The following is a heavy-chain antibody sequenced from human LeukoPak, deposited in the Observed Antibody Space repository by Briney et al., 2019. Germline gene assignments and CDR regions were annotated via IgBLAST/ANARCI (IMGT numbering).Heavy chain of an antibody. CDR1: GGSFSGYY. V-gene: IGHV4-34*01. J-gene: IGHJ4*02. Sequence: SETLSLTCAVYGGSFSGYYWSWIRQPPGKGLEWIGEINHSGSTNYNPSLKSRVTISVDTSKNQFSLKLSSETDADTAVYYCARESPRYDFWSGHGGIYYFDYWGQGTLVTVSS. D-gene: IGHD3-3*01. CDR2: INHSGST. CDR3: ARESPRYDFWSGHGGIYYFDY.